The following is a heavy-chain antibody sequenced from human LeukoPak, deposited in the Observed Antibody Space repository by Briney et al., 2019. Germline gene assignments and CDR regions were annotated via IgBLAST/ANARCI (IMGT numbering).Heavy chain of an antibody. Sequence: GGSLRLSCAASGFAFSSYAMSWVRQAPGKGLEWVSAISGSGGSTYYADSVKGRFTISRDNSKNTLYLQMNSLRAEDTAVYYCAKDPLAAAATHTDYWGQGTLVTVSS. CDR3: AKDPLAAAATHTDY. CDR1: GFAFSSYA. D-gene: IGHD6-13*01. CDR2: ISGSGGST. J-gene: IGHJ4*02. V-gene: IGHV3-23*01.